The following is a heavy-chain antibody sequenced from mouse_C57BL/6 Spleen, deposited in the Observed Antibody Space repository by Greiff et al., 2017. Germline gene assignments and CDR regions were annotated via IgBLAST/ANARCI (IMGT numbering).Heavy chain of an antibody. CDR1: GYAFSSSW. Sequence: VQLQQSGPELVKPGASVKISCKASGYAFSSSWMNWVKQRPGKGLEWIGRFYPGDGDTNYNGKFKGKATLTADKSSSTAYMQLSSLTSEDSAVYFCARRPMVTPWYFDVWGTGTTVTVSS. CDR2: FYPGDGDT. D-gene: IGHD2-1*01. V-gene: IGHV1-82*01. J-gene: IGHJ1*03. CDR3: ARRPMVTPWYFDV.